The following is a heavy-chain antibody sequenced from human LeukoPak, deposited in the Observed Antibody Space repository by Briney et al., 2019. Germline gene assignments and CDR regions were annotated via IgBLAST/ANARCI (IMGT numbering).Heavy chain of an antibody. Sequence: PSQTLSLTCTVSGGSISSGSYYWSWIRQPAGKGLEWIGRIYTSGSTNYNPSLKSRVTISVDTSKNQFSLKLSSVTAADTAVYYCARAGSSTIWDYYYYYMDVWGKGTTVTVSS. CDR2: IYTSGST. D-gene: IGHD2-2*01. V-gene: IGHV4-61*02. J-gene: IGHJ6*03. CDR1: GGSISSGSYY. CDR3: ARAGSSTIWDYYYYYMDV.